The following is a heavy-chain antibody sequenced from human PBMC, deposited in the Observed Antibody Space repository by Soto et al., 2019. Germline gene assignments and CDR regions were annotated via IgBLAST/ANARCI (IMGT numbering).Heavy chain of an antibody. Sequence: PSETLSLTCAVYGVSFSDYYWSWIRQPPGKGLEWIGEINHSGSTNYTPSLKSRATISVDTSKNRFPLKLSSVTAADTAVYYCAGFFGYRYGRVDPWGQGTLVTVSS. D-gene: IGHD5-18*01. CDR3: AGFFGYRYGRVDP. J-gene: IGHJ5*02. CDR1: GVSFSDYY. CDR2: INHSGST. V-gene: IGHV4-34*01.